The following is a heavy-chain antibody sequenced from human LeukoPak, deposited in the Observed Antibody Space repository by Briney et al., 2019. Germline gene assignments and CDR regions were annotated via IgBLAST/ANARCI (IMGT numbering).Heavy chain of an antibody. J-gene: IGHJ6*02. CDR3: ARRATVTYHGMDV. CDR1: GFTFSNTW. CDR2: INYNGESI. Sequence: GGSLRLSCAASGFTFSNTWMSWVRQAPGKGLEWLSYINYNGESIYYADSVKGRFTVSRDNARGSLYLQMNSLRGEDTAVYYCARRATVTYHGMDVWGQGTTVTVSS. D-gene: IGHD4-17*01. V-gene: IGHV3-11*04.